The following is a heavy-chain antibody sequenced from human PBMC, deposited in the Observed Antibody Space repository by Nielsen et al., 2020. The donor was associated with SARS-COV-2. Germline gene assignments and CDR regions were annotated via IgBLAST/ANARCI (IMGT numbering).Heavy chain of an antibody. CDR1: GFTFSSYG. D-gene: IGHD3-22*01. CDR2: ISYDGSNK. CDR3: AKESGPYYYDSSGYY. J-gene: IGHJ4*02. V-gene: IGHV3-30*18. Sequence: GGSLRLSCAASGFTFSSYGMHWVRQAPGKGLEWVAVISYDGSNKYYADSVKGRFTISRDNSKNTLYLQMNSLRAGDTAVYYCAKESGPYYYDSSGYYWGQGTLVTVSS.